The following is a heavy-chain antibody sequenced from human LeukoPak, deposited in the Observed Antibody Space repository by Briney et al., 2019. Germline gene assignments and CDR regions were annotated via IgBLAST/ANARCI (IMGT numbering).Heavy chain of an antibody. V-gene: IGHV3-48*03. CDR2: ISSSGSSM. J-gene: IGHJ4*02. D-gene: IGHD3-22*01. CDR1: GFTFSSYE. CDR3: ARGYYSDTTGYNPLDH. Sequence: GGSLRLSCAASGFTFSSYEMNCVRQAPGKGLEWISYISSSGSSMSYADSVKGRFTISRDNAKNSMYLQMTSLRAGDAAVYYCARGYYSDTTGYNPLDHWGQGTLVTVSS.